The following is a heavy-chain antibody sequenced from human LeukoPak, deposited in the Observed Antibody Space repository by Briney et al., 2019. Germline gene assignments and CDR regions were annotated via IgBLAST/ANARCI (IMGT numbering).Heavy chain of an antibody. Sequence: SQTLSLTCTVSGGSISSGSYYWSWIRQPAGKGLEWIGRIYTSGSTNYNPSLKSLVTISVDTSKNQFSLKLSSVTAADTAVYYCATIVGATMVIRNWGQGTLVTVSS. CDR2: IYTSGST. J-gene: IGHJ4*02. CDR3: ATIVGATMVIRN. V-gene: IGHV4-61*02. CDR1: GGSISSGSYY. D-gene: IGHD1-26*01.